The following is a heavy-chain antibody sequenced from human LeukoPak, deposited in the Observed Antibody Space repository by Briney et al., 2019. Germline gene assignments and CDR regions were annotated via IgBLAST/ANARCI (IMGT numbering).Heavy chain of an antibody. CDR2: MFYRGAT. CDR1: GVSISTSTHY. D-gene: IGHD2-15*01. J-gene: IGHJ4*02. V-gene: IGHV4-39*01. CDR3: VRQGGWGGAASLIEF. Sequence: SETLSLTCTVSGVSISTSTHYWAWIRQPPGRGLEWIASMFYRGATYYNASLRSRVTLSVDTSMNQFSLKLSSVTASDTATFYCVRQGGWGGAASLIEFWGQGTLVTVSS.